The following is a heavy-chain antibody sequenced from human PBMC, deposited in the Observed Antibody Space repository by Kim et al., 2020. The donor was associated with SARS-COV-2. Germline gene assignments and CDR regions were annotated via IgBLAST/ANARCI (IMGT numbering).Heavy chain of an antibody. D-gene: IGHD4-17*01. V-gene: IGHV3-66*02. Sequence: GGSLRLSCAASGFTVSSNYMSWVRQAPGKGLEWVSVIYSGGSTYYADSVKGRFTISRDNSKNTLYLQMNSLRAEDTAVYYCAGYGGNSPGSSYYYYGMDVWGQGTTVTVSS. CDR2: IYSGGST. CDR3: AGYGGNSPGSSYYYYGMDV. CDR1: GFTVSSNY. J-gene: IGHJ6*02.